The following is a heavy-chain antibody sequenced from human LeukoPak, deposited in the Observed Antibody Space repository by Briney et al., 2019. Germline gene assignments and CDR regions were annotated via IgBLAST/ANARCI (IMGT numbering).Heavy chain of an antibody. D-gene: IGHD3-10*01. CDR2: IYTSGST. V-gene: IGHV4-61*02. J-gene: IGHJ6*03. CDR3: ARSMVRGVNWGYYYYMDV. Sequence: PSQTLSLTXTASGGSISSGSYYWSWIRQPAGKGLDWIGRIYTSGSTNYNPSLKSRVTISVDTSKNQFSLKLSSVTAADTAVYYCARSMVRGVNWGYYYYMDVWGKGTTVTVSS. CDR1: GGSISSGSYY.